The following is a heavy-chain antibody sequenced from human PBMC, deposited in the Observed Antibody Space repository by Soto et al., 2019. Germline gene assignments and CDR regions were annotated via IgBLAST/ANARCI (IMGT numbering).Heavy chain of an antibody. CDR1: GSSLVAFH. V-gene: IGHV4-34*12. J-gene: IGHJ3*02. CDR2: IIHGGST. CDR3: ARSPLTYDYVRQTWSEVGDSFDI. D-gene: IGHD3-16*01. Sequence: QVHLEQWGAGLLKPSETLSLTCAIYGSSLVAFHWTWIRQPPGKGLEWIGEIIHGGSTTYNPSLKIRVNFSLDTSKSQFSLPLLSVTAADTAVYYCARSPLTYDYVRQTWSEVGDSFDIWGRGTLVTVSS.